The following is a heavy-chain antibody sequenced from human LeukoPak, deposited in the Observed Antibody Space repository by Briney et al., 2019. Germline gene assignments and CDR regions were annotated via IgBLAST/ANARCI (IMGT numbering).Heavy chain of an antibody. V-gene: IGHV4-34*01. CDR1: GGSFSGYY. Sequence: SETLSLTCAVYGGSFSGYYWSWIRQPPGKGLEWIGEINHSGSTNYNPSLKSRVTISVDTSKNQFSLKLSSVTAADTAVYYCARAGQWLGQYYFDYWXQGTLVTVSS. CDR3: ARAGQWLGQYYFDY. J-gene: IGHJ4*02. D-gene: IGHD6-19*01. CDR2: INHSGST.